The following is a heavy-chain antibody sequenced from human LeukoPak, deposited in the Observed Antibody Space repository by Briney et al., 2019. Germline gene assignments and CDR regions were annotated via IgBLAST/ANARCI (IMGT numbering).Heavy chain of an antibody. Sequence: PGGSLRLSCAASGFTFSDYYMSWIRQAPGKGLEWASYISSSGSTIYYADSVKGRFTISRDNAKNSLYLQMNSLRAEDTAVYYCARELHLRFLESDGMDVWGQGTTVTVSS. D-gene: IGHD3-3*01. CDR1: GFTFSDYY. V-gene: IGHV3-11*01. CDR2: ISSSGSTI. CDR3: ARELHLRFLESDGMDV. J-gene: IGHJ6*02.